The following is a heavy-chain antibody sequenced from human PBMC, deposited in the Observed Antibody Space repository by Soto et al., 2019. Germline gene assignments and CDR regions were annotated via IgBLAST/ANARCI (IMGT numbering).Heavy chain of an antibody. V-gene: IGHV3-30*04. Sequence: GSLRLSCAASGFTFSSYAMHWVRQAPGKGLEWVAVISYDGSNKYYADSVKGRFTISRDNSKNTLYLQMNSLRAEDTAVYYCARAEDYYDSSGYSFFDYWGQGTLVTVSS. CDR2: ISYDGSNK. CDR1: GFTFSSYA. CDR3: ARAEDYYDSSGYSFFDY. D-gene: IGHD3-22*01. J-gene: IGHJ4*02.